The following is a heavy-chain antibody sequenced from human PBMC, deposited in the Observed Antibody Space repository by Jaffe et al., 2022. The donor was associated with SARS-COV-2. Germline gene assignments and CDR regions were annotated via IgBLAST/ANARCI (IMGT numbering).Heavy chain of an antibody. V-gene: IGHV3-23*01. CDR2: ISGSGGTT. CDR1: GFTFSNYA. J-gene: IGHJ6*02. Sequence: EVQLLESGGGLVQPGGSLRLSCAASGFTFSNYAMSWVRQAPGKGLEWVSSISGSGGTTYYADSVKGRFTISRDNSKNTLYLQMNSLRAEDTAVYYCANRGVRYYNGMDVWGQGTTVTVSS. CDR3: ANRGVRYYNGMDV. D-gene: IGHD3-10*01.